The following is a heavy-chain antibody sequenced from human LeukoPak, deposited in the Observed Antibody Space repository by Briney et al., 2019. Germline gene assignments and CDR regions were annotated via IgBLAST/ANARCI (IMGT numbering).Heavy chain of an antibody. J-gene: IGHJ4*02. V-gene: IGHV3-7*03. D-gene: IGHD1-14*01. CDR3: ANREPYGVY. CDR1: GFPLRSYW. Sequence: GGSLRLSCAASGFPLRSYWMSWVRQAPGKGLEWVANIKQDGSEKYYVDSVKGRFTISRDNAKNTLYLQMNSLRAEDTAVYYCANREPYGVYWGQGTLVTVSS. CDR2: IKQDGSEK.